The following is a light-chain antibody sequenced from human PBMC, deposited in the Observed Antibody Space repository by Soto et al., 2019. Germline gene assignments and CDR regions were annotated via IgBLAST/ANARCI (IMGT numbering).Light chain of an antibody. Sequence: VMTQSPTTLSVSPGERATLSCRASQSVGTNLAWYQQKPGQAPRLLIYGASTRATGIPARFSGSGSGTEFTLTFSSLQSEDFAVYYCQQYNNSPPETFGHGTKLEIK. CDR3: QQYNNSPPET. J-gene: IGKJ2*01. V-gene: IGKV3-15*01. CDR1: QSVGTN. CDR2: GAS.